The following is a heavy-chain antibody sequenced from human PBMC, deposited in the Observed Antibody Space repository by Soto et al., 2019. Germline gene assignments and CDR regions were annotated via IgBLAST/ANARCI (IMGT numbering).Heavy chain of an antibody. J-gene: IGHJ4*02. D-gene: IGHD6-6*01. Sequence: SVKVSCKASGGTFSSYAISWVRQAPGQGLEWMGGIIPIFGTANYAQKFQGRVTITADESTSTAYMELSSLRSEDTAVYYCARDFEYSSFRSSFYFDYWGQGTLVTVSS. V-gene: IGHV1-69*13. CDR1: GGTFSSYA. CDR3: ARDFEYSSFRSSFYFDY. CDR2: IIPIFGTA.